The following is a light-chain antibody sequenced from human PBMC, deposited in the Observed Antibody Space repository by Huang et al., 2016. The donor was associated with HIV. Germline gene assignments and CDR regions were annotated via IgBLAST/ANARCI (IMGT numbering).Light chain of an antibody. V-gene: IGKV1-9*01. CDR3: QQLDTYPHT. Sequence: IQFTQSPSSLSASVGDRVTMTCRASQGISNYLAWYQQKPGQAPKLLIFAASSLQSGVPSRFSGSGSGTDFTLTISSLQPEDFATYHCQQLDTYPHTFGQGTKLEIK. CDR1: QGISNY. J-gene: IGKJ2*01. CDR2: AAS.